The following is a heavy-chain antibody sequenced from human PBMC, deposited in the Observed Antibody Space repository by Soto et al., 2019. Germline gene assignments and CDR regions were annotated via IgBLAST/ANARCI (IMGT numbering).Heavy chain of an antibody. J-gene: IGHJ4*02. Sequence: GGSLRLSCAASGFTFSSYGMHWVRQAPGKGLEWVAVISYDGSNKYYADSVKGRFTISRDNSKNTLYLQMNSLGAEDTAVYYCAKVGVVNNYFDYWGQGTLVTVSS. CDR2: ISYDGSNK. CDR1: GFTFSSYG. CDR3: AKVGVVNNYFDY. D-gene: IGHD3-16*01. V-gene: IGHV3-30*18.